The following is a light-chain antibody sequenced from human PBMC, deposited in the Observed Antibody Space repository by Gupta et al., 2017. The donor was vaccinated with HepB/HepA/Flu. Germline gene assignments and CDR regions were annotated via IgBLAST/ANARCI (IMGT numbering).Light chain of an antibody. Sequence: DIMLTQSPATLSLPPGERATLSCRASQSVNGFLAWYQQKPGQAPRLLIYDTSKRATGIPARFSGSGSGTDFTLTISSLEPEDSAVFYWQQGYPWVTFGQGTKVEIK. V-gene: IGKV3-11*01. J-gene: IGKJ1*01. CDR3: QQGYPWVT. CDR1: QSVNGF. CDR2: DTS.